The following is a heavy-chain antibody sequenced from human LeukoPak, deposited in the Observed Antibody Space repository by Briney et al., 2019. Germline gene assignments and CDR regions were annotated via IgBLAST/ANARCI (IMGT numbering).Heavy chain of an antibody. CDR2: ISSSSSYI. J-gene: IGHJ4*02. Sequence: PGGSLRLSCAASGFTFSSCAMSWVRQAPGKGLEWVSSISSSSSYIYYADSVKGRFTISRDNAKNSLYLQMNSLRAEDTAVYYCASTSGELLRRWGFDYWGQGTLVTVSS. D-gene: IGHD1-26*01. CDR3: ASTSGELLRRWGFDY. CDR1: GFTFSSCA. V-gene: IGHV3-21*01.